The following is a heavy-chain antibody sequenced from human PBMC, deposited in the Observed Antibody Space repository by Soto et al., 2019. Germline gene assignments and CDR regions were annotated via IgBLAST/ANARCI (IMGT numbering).Heavy chain of an antibody. Sequence: QLLESGPGLVKPSETLSLTCTVSGGSISSSSYYWGWIRQPPGKGLEWIGSIYYSGSTYYNPSLKSRVTISVDTSKNQFSLKLSSVTAADTAVYYCVGGSYDRGFIGFDYWGQGTLVTVSS. J-gene: IGHJ4*02. V-gene: IGHV4-39*01. CDR3: VGGSYDRGFIGFDY. CDR2: IYYSGST. CDR1: GGSISSSSYY. D-gene: IGHD1-26*01.